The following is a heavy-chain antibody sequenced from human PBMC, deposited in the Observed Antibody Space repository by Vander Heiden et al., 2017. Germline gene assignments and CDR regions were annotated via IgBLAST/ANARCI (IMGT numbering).Heavy chain of an antibody. D-gene: IGHD2-8*01. V-gene: IGHV4-39*01. J-gene: IGHJ4*02. Sequence: QLQLQQSGPGLVKPSETLSLTCTGSGGSIRSSSYYWGWIRQPPGKGLEWIGSIYYSGSTYYNPSLKSRVTISVDTSKNQFSLKLSSVTAADTAVYYCARIVAEPPVLVDYWGQGTLVTVSS. CDR3: ARIVAEPPVLVDY. CDR2: IYYSGST. CDR1: GGSIRSSSYY.